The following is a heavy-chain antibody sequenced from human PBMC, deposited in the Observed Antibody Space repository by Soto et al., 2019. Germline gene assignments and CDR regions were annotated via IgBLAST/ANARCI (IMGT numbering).Heavy chain of an antibody. D-gene: IGHD3-9*01. CDR1: GGSISNNRW. V-gene: IGHV4-4*02. CDR2: IHDRGST. CDR3: AGQWAAGYGAFDP. Sequence: QVKLQESGPGLEKPSGTRSLTCAVSGGSISNNRWWTWVRQAPGKGLEWIGEIHDRGSTNYNLSLKSRATVSIDRSKNQFSLEMRAVTAADTAIYYCAGQWAAGYGAFDPWGQGTLVTVSS. J-gene: IGHJ5*02.